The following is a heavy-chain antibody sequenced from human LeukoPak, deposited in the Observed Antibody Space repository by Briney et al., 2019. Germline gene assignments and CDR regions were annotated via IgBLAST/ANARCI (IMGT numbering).Heavy chain of an antibody. Sequence: PGGSLRLSCAASGFTFSTYAMSWVRQAAGKGLEWVSLISGSGGGTYYADSVKGRFTISRDNSKNTLYLQLNSLRVEDTAVYYCARTSVTGTTNFDYWGQGTLVTVSS. J-gene: IGHJ4*02. D-gene: IGHD1-7*01. CDR1: GFTFSTYA. CDR2: ISGSGGGT. V-gene: IGHV3-23*01. CDR3: ARTSVTGTTNFDY.